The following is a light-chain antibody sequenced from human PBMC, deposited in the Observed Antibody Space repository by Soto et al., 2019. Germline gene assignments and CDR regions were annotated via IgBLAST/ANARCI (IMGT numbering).Light chain of an antibody. J-gene: IGKJ5*01. Sequence: ETVMTQSPATLSLSPVERATLSCRASQSVGSDLAWYQQKRGQAPRLLIYGASTRATGIPARFSGSASGTEFTLTISGLQSEDFAVYYCQQYKNWPPITFGQGTRLEIK. V-gene: IGKV3-15*01. CDR2: GAS. CDR3: QQYKNWPPIT. CDR1: QSVGSD.